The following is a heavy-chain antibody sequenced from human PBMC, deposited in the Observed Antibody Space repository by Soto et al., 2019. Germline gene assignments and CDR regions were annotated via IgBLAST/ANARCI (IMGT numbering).Heavy chain of an antibody. Sequence: PSETLSLTCTVSGGSVSSGRFYWFWIRKHPGKGLEWIGYIAYSGDTYYNPSLRSRVTISADTSENKFSLTLKSVTAADTAVYFCARDFERSAIGPWGQGTSVTVSS. CDR1: GGSVSSGRFY. V-gene: IGHV4-31*03. D-gene: IGHD3-9*01. CDR2: IAYSGDT. CDR3: ARDFERSAIGP. J-gene: IGHJ5*02.